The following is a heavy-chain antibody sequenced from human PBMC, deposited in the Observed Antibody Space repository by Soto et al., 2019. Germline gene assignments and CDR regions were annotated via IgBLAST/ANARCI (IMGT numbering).Heavy chain of an antibody. Sequence: PSETLSLTCTVSGGSLSSYYWSWIRQPPGKGLECIGYIYYSGSTNYNPSLKSRVTISVDTSKNQFSLKLNSMTAADTAVYYCARHNYGSGSTYFDYWGQGTLVTVSS. D-gene: IGHD3-10*01. CDR1: GGSLSSYY. J-gene: IGHJ4*02. V-gene: IGHV4-59*08. CDR2: IYYSGST. CDR3: ARHNYGSGSTYFDY.